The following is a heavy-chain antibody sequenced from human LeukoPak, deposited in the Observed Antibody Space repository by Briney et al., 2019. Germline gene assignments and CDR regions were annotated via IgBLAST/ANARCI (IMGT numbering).Heavy chain of an antibody. Sequence: SETLSLTCTVSGGSISSYYWSWIRQPPGKGLEWIGYIYYSGSTYYNPSLKSRVTISVDTSKNQFSLKLSSVTAADTAVYYCARGGPTLIDYWGQGTLVTVSS. CDR1: GGSISSYY. D-gene: IGHD3/OR15-3a*01. V-gene: IGHV4-30-4*08. CDR2: IYYSGST. CDR3: ARGGPTLIDY. J-gene: IGHJ4*02.